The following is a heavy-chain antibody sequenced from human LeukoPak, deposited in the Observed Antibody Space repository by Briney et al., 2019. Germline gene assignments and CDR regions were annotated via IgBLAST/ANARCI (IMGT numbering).Heavy chain of an antibody. V-gene: IGHV4-59*08. CDR3: ARGPGGIRAFDI. CDR2: IYYSGST. Sequence: SETLSLTCTVSGASISSYYWSWIRQPPGKGLEWIGYIYYSGSTNYNPSLKSRVTISVDTSKNQFSLKLSSVTAADTAVYYCARGPGGIRAFDIWGQGTMVTVSS. J-gene: IGHJ3*02. D-gene: IGHD3-3*02. CDR1: GASISSYY.